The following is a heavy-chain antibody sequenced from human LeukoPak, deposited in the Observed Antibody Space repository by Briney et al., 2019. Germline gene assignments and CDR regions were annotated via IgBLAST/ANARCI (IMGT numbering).Heavy chain of an antibody. J-gene: IGHJ3*02. Sequence: SGTLSLTCAVYGGSFSGYYWGWIRQPPGKGLEWIGEINHSGSTNYNPSLKSRVTISVDTSKNQFSLKLSSVTAADTAVYYCARGAIYYDSSGYYYPDAFDIWGQGTMVTVSS. V-gene: IGHV4-34*01. CDR1: GGSFSGYY. D-gene: IGHD3-22*01. CDR2: INHSGST. CDR3: ARGAIYYDSSGYYYPDAFDI.